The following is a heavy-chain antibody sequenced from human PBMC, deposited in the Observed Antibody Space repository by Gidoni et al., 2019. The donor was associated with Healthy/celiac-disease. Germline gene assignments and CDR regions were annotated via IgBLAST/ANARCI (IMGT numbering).Heavy chain of an antibody. CDR2: IYYSGST. D-gene: IGHD3-10*01. V-gene: IGHV4-31*03. J-gene: IGHJ5*02. Sequence: QVQLQESGPGLVKPSQTLSLTCPFSGGSISRGGYYWSWIRQHPGKGLEWIGYIYYSGSTYYNPSLKSRVTISVDTSKNQFSLKLSSVTAADTAVYYCARDYYGSGNNWFDPWGQGTLVTVSS. CDR3: ARDYYGSGNNWFDP. CDR1: GGSISRGGYY.